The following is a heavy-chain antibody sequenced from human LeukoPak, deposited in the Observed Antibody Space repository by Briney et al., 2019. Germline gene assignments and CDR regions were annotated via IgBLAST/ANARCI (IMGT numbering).Heavy chain of an antibody. J-gene: IGHJ6*03. CDR3: ARGYYDSSGYQIPYYYYMDV. Sequence: ASVKVSCKASGYTFTGYYMHWVRQAPGQGLEWMGRINPNSGGTNYAQKFQGRVTMTRDTSISTAYMELSRLGSDDTAVYYCARGYYDSSGYQIPYYYYMDVWGKGTTVTVSS. D-gene: IGHD3-22*01. CDR2: INPNSGGT. CDR1: GYTFTGYY. V-gene: IGHV1-2*06.